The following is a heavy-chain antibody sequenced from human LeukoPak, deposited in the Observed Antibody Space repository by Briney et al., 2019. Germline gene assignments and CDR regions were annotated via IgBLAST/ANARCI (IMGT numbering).Heavy chain of an antibody. V-gene: IGHV4-61*02. D-gene: IGHD2-2*01. CDR1: GGSISSGSYY. CDR2: IYTSGST. J-gene: IGHJ4*02. CDR3: ARVGEGYCSSTSCYSHDY. Sequence: PSETLSLTCTVSGGSISSGSYYWSWIRQAAGKGLEWIGRIYTSGSTNYNPSLKSRVTISVDTSKNQFSLKLSSVTAADTAVYYCARVGEGYCSSTSCYSHDYWGQGTLVTVSS.